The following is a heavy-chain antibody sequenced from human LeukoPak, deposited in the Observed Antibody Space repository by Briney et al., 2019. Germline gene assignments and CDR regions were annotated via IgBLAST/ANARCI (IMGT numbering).Heavy chain of an antibody. V-gene: IGHV1-18*01. CDR1: GYTFTDFG. D-gene: IGHD5-18*01. J-gene: IGHJ4*02. CDR2: SSAYNGNT. Sequence: ASVKVSCKASGYTFTDFGISWVRQAPGQGLEWMGWSSAYNGNTKYAQNVQGRVTMTADTSTDTAYMELRSLRSDDTAVYYCARDLGEDTTMIFFDFWGQGTPVTVSS. CDR3: ARDLGEDTTMIFFDF.